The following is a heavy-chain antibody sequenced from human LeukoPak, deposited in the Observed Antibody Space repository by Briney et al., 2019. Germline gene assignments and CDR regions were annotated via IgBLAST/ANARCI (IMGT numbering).Heavy chain of an antibody. CDR1: GFTFSSYW. Sequence: GGSLRLSCAASGFTFSSYWMHWVRQAPGKGLVWVSRINSDGSSTSYADSVKGRFTISRDNAKNTLYLQMNSLRAEDTAVYYCARAGVGYYDSSGYYFGYWGQGTLVTVSS. V-gene: IGHV3-74*01. J-gene: IGHJ4*02. CDR2: INSDGSST. D-gene: IGHD3-22*01. CDR3: ARAGVGYYDSSGYYFGY.